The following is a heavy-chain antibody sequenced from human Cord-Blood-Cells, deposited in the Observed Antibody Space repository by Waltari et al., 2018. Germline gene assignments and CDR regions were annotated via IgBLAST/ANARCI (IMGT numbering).Heavy chain of an antibody. CDR3: ATATYYYDSSGYPDYYYGMDV. CDR2: INPNSGGT. J-gene: IGHJ6*02. CDR1: GYTFTGYY. Sequence: QVQLVQSGAEVKKPGASVKVSCKASGYTFTGYYMHWVRQAPGQGLEWMGWINPNSGGTNYAQKFQGRVTMTRDTSSSTAYMELSRLRSDDTAVYYCATATYYYDSSGYPDYYYGMDVWGQGTTVTVSS. V-gene: IGHV1-2*02. D-gene: IGHD3-22*01.